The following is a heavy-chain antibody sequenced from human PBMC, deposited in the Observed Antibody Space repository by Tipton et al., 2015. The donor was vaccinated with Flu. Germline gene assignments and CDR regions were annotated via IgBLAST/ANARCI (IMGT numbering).Heavy chain of an antibody. CDR3: ARGGATGEDYFDY. CDR2: IYYSGSI. Sequence: LRLSCTVSGGSISSGGYYWSWIRQHPGKGLEWIGYIYYSGSIYYNPSLKSRVTISVDTSKNQFSLKLSSVTAADTAVYYCARGGATGEDYFDYWGQGTLVTVSS. V-gene: IGHV4-31*03. D-gene: IGHD5-12*01. CDR1: GGSISSGGYY. J-gene: IGHJ4*02.